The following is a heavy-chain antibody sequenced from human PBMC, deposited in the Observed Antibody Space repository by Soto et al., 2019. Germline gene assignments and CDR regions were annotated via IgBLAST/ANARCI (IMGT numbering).Heavy chain of an antibody. CDR3: AINGTYSSSLSQYSGMDV. V-gene: IGHV1-69*01. D-gene: IGHD1-26*01. CDR2: IVPMLGTP. Sequence: QVQLVQSGAEVKELGSSVRVSCKASGGTFDNFIMNWVRQTPGRGLEWMGGIVPMLGTPTYAEKFKGRVTISATGSTSTMYMEVTSLRSEDTAIYYCAINGTYSSSLSQYSGMDVWGQGTTVTVSS. CDR1: GGTFDNFI. J-gene: IGHJ6*02.